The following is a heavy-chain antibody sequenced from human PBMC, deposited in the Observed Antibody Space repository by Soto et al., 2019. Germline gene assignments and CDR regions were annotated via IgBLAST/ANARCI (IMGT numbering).Heavy chain of an antibody. J-gene: IGHJ6*02. D-gene: IGHD3-3*01. V-gene: IGHV5-51*01. CDR2: IYPGDSDT. CDR3: ARVSYYDFGIGYYSLSYYYYGMDF. CDR1: GYSFTSYW. Sequence: GGSLKISCAGSGYSFTSYWIGWVRQVPGKGLEWVGIIYPGDSDTSSKPSLQGQVTISADKSISTAYLQRSSLKAADTAMYYCARVSYYDFGIGYYSLSYYYYGMDFGGQGTTVTVSS.